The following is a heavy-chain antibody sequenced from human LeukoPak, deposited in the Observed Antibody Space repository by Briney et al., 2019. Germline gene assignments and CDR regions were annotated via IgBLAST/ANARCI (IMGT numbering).Heavy chain of an antibody. CDR2: TYPGDSDT. J-gene: IGHJ6*02. V-gene: IGHV5-51*01. Sequence: GESLKISCKGSGYSFTSYWIGWVRQMPGKGLEWMGITYPGDSDTRYSPSFQGQVTISADKSISTAYLQWSSLKASDTAMYYCARMAEGSYYGMDVWGQGTTVTVSS. CDR1: GYSFTSYW. CDR3: ARMAEGSYYGMDV. D-gene: IGHD5-24*01.